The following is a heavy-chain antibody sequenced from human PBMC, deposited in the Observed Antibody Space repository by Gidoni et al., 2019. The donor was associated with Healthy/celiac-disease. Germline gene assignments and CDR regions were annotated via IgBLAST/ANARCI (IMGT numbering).Heavy chain of an antibody. J-gene: IGHJ6*02. V-gene: IGHV5-51*01. D-gene: IGHD5-12*01. Sequence: EVQLVQSGAEVKKPGESLKISCKGSGYSFTSYWIGWVRQMPGKGLEGMGIIFPGDSDTRYSASFQGQVTISADKSISTAYLQWSSLKASDTAMYYCARGAVATNYGMDVWGQGTTVTVSS. CDR3: ARGAVATNYGMDV. CDR1: GYSFTSYW. CDR2: IFPGDSDT.